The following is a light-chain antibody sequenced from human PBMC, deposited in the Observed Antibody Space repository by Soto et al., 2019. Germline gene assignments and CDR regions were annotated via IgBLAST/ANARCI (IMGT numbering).Light chain of an antibody. CDR2: GAS. CDR3: QQYGSSTLT. CDR1: QSVSSSY. V-gene: IGKV3-20*01. Sequence: EIVLTQSPGTLSLSPGERATLSCSASQSVSSSYLAWYQQKPGQAPRLLIYGASSRATGIPDRFSGSGSGTDFTLTISRLEPEEFAVYYCQQYGSSTLTFGGGTKVEIK. J-gene: IGKJ4*01.